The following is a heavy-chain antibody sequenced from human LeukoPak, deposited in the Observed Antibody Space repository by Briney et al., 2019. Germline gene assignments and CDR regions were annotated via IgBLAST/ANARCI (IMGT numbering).Heavy chain of an antibody. CDR1: GLTFDDSA. V-gene: IGHV3-9*01. D-gene: IGHD3-16*02. CDR3: ARGGSYRAPDYNYYYGMDV. J-gene: IGHJ6*02. Sequence: GRSLRLSCAASGLTFDDSAMHWVRQVPGEGLEWVSGINRSGGTVGYADSVKGRFTISRDNAKNSLYLQMSSLRADDTAVYYCARGGSYRAPDYNYYYGMDVWGQGTTVTVSS. CDR2: INRSGGTV.